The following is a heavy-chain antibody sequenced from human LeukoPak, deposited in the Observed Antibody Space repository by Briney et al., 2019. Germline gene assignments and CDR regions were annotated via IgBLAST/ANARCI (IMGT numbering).Heavy chain of an antibody. D-gene: IGHD4-17*01. V-gene: IGHV3-23*01. CDR2: VSGGAGAT. CDR1: GFTFSSYA. CDR3: PKDLTVTTISYFDY. J-gene: IGHJ4*02. Sequence: PGGSLRLSCAASGFTFSSYATSWVRQAPGKGLEWVSSVSGGAGATYYADSVKGRFTISRHNSENTLYLQMNSLRAEDTAVYYCPKDLTVTTISYFDYWGQGTLVTVSS.